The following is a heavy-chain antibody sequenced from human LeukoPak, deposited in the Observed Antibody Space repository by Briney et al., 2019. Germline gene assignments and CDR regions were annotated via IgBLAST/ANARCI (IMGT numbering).Heavy chain of an antibody. CDR2: IYHSGST. CDR1: GDSISSSNW. Sequence: SETLSLTCAVSGDSISSSNWWSWVRQPPGKGLEWIGEIYHSGSTNYNPSLKSRVTISVDKSKNQFSLKLSSVTAADTAVYYCARGTDLCCGGDCFNSSSFDYWGQGTLVTVSS. V-gene: IGHV4-4*02. CDR3: ARGTDLCCGGDCFNSSSFDY. J-gene: IGHJ4*02. D-gene: IGHD2-21*02.